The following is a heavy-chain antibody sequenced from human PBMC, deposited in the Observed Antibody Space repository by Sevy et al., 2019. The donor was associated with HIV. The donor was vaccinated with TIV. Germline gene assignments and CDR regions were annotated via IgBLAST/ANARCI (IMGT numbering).Heavy chain of an antibody. V-gene: IGHV5-51*01. Sequence: GESLKISCKGSGYSFTNHWIAWVRQMPGRGLEWMGIIYPGDYDTTYSPSFQGQVTITADKSISTTYLQWTSLKASDTAIYYCARHLGGYYSSGMDVWGQGTTVTVSS. D-gene: IGHD1-26*01. CDR2: IYPGDYDT. CDR1: GYSFTNHW. CDR3: ARHLGGYYSSGMDV. J-gene: IGHJ6*02.